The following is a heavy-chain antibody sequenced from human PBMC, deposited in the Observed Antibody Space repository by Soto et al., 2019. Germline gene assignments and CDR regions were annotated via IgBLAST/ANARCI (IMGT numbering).Heavy chain of an antibody. CDR2: IYPGDSDT. Sequence: XESLKISCKGCGYSFTSYWNGWVRQMPGKGLEWMGIIYPGDSDTRYSPSFQGQVTISADKSISTAYLQWSSLKASDTAMYYCARPGGYSGYVGMVYFDYWGQGTLVTVSS. CDR3: ARPGGYSGYVGMVYFDY. D-gene: IGHD5-12*01. V-gene: IGHV5-51*01. CDR1: GYSFTSYW. J-gene: IGHJ4*02.